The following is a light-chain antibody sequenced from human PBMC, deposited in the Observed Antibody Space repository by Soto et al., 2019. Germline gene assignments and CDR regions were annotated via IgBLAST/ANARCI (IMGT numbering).Light chain of an antibody. V-gene: IGLV1-51*01. Sequence: QSVLTPPPSVSAAPGQKVTISCSGSSSNIGGNSVSWYQQLPGTAPKLLIYDDNKRPSGIPDRFSDSKSGTSATLGITGFQTGDEADYYCGSWDSSLSAYVFGTGTKGTVL. CDR2: DDN. J-gene: IGLJ1*01. CDR1: SSNIGGNS. CDR3: GSWDSSLSAYV.